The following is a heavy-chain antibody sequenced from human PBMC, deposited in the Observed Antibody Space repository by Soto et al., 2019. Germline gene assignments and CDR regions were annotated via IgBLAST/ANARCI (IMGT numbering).Heavy chain of an antibody. CDR2: IDLDIGDT. J-gene: IGHJ4*02. D-gene: IGHD1-1*01. V-gene: IGHV1-2*02. CDR1: GHTXTGHH. CDR3: ALEPTGTAGFDY. Sequence: KVSCKASGHTXTGHHMPWVRQAPGQGLEWMGLIDLDIGDTKYAQKFQGRVTSTSDTSITTAYMEMRGMRSDDTAVYYCALEPTGTAGFDYWGQGTLGTVSS.